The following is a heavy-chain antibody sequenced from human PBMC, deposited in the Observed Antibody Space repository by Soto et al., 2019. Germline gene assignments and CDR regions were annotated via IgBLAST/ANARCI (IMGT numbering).Heavy chain of an antibody. V-gene: IGHV5-51*01. J-gene: IGHJ6*02. CDR3: ARQGLPYRGPGYYVAMDV. CDR1: GFSLNNYW. CDR2: IFPGDSDT. Sequence: RGESLKISCEGFGFSLNNYWIAWVRQKPGKGLEWMGAIFPGDSDTRYSPSFQGQVNIPADRSIRYAYLHWNSLKVSDTAIYYCARQGLPYRGPGYYVAMDVWGRGTTVTVSS. D-gene: IGHD1-26*01.